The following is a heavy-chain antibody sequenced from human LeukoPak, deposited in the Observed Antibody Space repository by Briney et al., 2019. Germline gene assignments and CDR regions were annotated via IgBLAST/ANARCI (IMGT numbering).Heavy chain of an antibody. V-gene: IGHV4-59*08. CDR2: IYYSGST. Sequence: SETLSLTCTVSGGSIISYYWSWIRQPPGKGLEWIGYIYYSGSTNYNPSLKSRVTISVDTSKNQFSLKLSSVTAADTAVYYCAKYGDYGKGDDYFDYWGQGTLAPVCS. CDR1: GGSIISYY. CDR3: AKYGDYGKGDDYFDY. D-gene: IGHD4-17*01. J-gene: IGHJ4*02.